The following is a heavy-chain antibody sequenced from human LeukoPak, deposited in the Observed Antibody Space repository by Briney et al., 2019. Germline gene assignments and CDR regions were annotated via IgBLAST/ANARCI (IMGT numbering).Heavy chain of an antibody. CDR2: ISYGGTIK. CDR1: GFTFSNYG. J-gene: IGHJ4*02. D-gene: IGHD2-2*01. Sequence: GGSLRLSCAASGFTFSNYGMHRVRQAPGKGLEWVAVISYGGTIKYYADSVKGRFTISRDNSKKTLYLQMHSLTPEDTAVYYCAKDGEYQLPKTLDYWGQGILVTVSS. CDR3: AKDGEYQLPKTLDY. V-gene: IGHV3-30*18.